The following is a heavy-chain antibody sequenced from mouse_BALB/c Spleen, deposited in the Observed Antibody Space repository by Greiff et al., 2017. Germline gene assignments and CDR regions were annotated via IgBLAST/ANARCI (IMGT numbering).Heavy chain of an antibody. D-gene: IGHD2-2*01. CDR2: IDTSDSYT. CDR3: ARGLRRGGYYFDY. V-gene: IGHV1-69*01. J-gene: IGHJ2*01. Sequence: QVQLKQPGAELVMPGASVKMSCKASGYTFTDYWMHWVKQRPGQGLEWIGAIDTSDSYTSYNQKFKGKATLTVDESSSTAYMQLSSLTSEDSAVYYCARGLRRGGYYFDYWGQGTTLTVSS. CDR1: GYTFTDYW.